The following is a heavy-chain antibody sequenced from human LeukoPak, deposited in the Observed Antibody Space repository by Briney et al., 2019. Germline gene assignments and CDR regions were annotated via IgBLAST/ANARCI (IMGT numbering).Heavy chain of an antibody. J-gene: IGHJ6*03. CDR2: VYYSGST. CDR1: GESINSFY. Sequence: SETLSLTCTVSGESINSFYWSWIRQPPGKGLEWIGSVYYSGSTYYNPSLKSRVTISVDTSKNQFSLNLSSVTAADTAFYYCARTTRTGYYYYYMDVWGKGTTVTVSS. D-gene: IGHD1-1*01. CDR3: ARTTRTGYYYYYMDV. V-gene: IGHV4-59*08.